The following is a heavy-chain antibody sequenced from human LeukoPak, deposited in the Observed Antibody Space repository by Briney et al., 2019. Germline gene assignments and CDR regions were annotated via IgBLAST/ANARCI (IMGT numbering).Heavy chain of an antibody. V-gene: IGHV1-18*01. D-gene: IGHD3-3*01. CDR1: GYTFTSYG. CDR3: ARGWNYEFDY. J-gene: IGHJ4*02. Sequence: ASVTVSFKASGYTFTSYGISWVRQAPGHGLEWMGWISACNGNTNYAQKLQGRLTMTIDTSTRTGYVELRSLRSDDEAVYYCARGWNYEFDYWGQGTLVTVSS. CDR2: ISACNGNT.